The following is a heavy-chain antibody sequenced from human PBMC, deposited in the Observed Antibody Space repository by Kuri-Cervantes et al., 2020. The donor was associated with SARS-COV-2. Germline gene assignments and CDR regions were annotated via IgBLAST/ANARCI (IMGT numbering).Heavy chain of an antibody. J-gene: IGHJ6*03. Sequence: SETLSLTCTVDGGSISSSSYYWGWIRQPPGKGLEWIGSIYYSGSNYYNPTLKSRVTISVETSKNKFSLKLSTVTAADTAVYYCARIGSSGPASRYYYYYYIDVWGKGTTVTVSS. CDR3: ARIGSSGPASRYYYYYYIDV. CDR2: IYYSGSN. V-gene: IGHV4-39*07. D-gene: IGHD3-22*01. CDR1: GGSISSSSYY.